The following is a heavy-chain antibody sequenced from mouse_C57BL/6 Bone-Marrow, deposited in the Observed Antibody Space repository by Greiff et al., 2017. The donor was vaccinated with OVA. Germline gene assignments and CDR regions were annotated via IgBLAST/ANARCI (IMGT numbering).Heavy chain of an antibody. CDR2: IHPNSGST. CDR3: ARSYYGSSYCYFDV. V-gene: IGHV1-64*01. CDR1: GYTFTSYW. J-gene: IGHJ1*03. Sequence: QVQLQQPGAELVKPGASVKLSCKASGYTFTSYWMHWVKQRPGQGLEWIGMIHPNSGSTNYNEKFKSKATLTVDKSSSTAYMQLSSLTSEDSAVYYCARSYYGSSYCYFDVWGTGTTVTVSS. D-gene: IGHD1-1*01.